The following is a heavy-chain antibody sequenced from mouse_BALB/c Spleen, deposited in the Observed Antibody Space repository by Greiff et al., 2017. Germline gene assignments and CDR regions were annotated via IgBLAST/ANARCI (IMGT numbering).Heavy chain of an antibody. Sequence: EVQGVESGGGLVKPGGSLKLSCAASGFAFSSYDMSWVRQTPEKRLEWVAYISSGGGSTYYPDTVKGRFTISRDNAKNTLYLQMSSLRSEDTAMYYCARSPNYGSSYGAMDYWGQGTSVTVSS. CDR3: ARSPNYGSSYGAMDY. CDR1: GFAFSSYD. D-gene: IGHD1-1*01. J-gene: IGHJ4*01. V-gene: IGHV5-12-1*01. CDR2: ISSGGGST.